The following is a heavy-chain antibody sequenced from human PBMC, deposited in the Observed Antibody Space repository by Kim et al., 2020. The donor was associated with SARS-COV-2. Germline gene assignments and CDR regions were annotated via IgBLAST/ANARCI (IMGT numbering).Heavy chain of an antibody. CDR2: IYYSGST. V-gene: IGHV4-59*01. CDR1: GGSISSYY. CDR3: ARGIADYGSVFALHPHNWFDP. J-gene: IGHJ5*02. Sequence: SETLSLTCTVSGGSISSYYWSWIRQPPGKGLEWIGYIYYSGSTNYNPSLKSRVTISVDTSKNQFSLKLSSVTAADTAVYYCARGIADYGSVFALHPHNWFDPWGQGTLVTVSS. D-gene: IGHD3-10*01.